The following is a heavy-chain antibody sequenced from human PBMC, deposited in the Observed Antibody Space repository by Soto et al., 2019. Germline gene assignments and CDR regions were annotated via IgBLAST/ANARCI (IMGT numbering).Heavy chain of an antibody. CDR3: ARAMITFGGVILSMDV. CDR2: IYYSGST. V-gene: IGHV4-39*01. J-gene: IGHJ6*02. CDR1: GGSISSSSYY. D-gene: IGHD3-16*01. Sequence: PSETLSLTCTVSGGSISSSSYYWGWIRQPPGKGLEWIGSIYYSGSTYYNPSLKSRVTISVDTSKNQFSLKLSSVTAADTAVYYCARAMITFGGVILSMDVWGQGTTVTSP.